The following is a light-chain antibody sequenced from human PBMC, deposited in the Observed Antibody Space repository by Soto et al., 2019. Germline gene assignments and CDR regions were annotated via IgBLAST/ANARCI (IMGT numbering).Light chain of an antibody. J-gene: IGKJ1*01. CDR2: YAS. CDR1: QDISHY. Sequence: DILMTQSPSSLSASVGDRVTITCQASQDISHYLNWYQQQPGKAPKLLIYYASHLETGVPSKFSGSGSGTDFIFLISRLQPEEIATYYCQQFNNLPWTFGQGTKVEIE. V-gene: IGKV1-33*01. CDR3: QQFNNLPWT.